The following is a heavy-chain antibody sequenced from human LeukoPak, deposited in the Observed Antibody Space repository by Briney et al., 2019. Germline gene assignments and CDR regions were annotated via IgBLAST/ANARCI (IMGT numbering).Heavy chain of an antibody. J-gene: IGHJ4*02. CDR2: ISFDGNTK. Sequence: GRSLRLSCAAYGFPFRTHAMHWVRQAPGKGLEWVAFISFDGNTKYYSDSVRGRFPIPRDNSKNTVYLQMNSLRPEDTAVYYCARDMSEKYTADYWGQGTLVTVSS. CDR3: ARDMSEKYTADY. D-gene: IGHD1-1*01. CDR1: GFPFRTHA. V-gene: IGHV3-30*01.